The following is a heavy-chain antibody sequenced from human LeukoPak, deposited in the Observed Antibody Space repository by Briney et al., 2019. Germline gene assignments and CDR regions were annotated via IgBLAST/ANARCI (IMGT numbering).Heavy chain of an antibody. CDR3: ARGASYSGYACFDY. CDR2: IIPMFGTA. J-gene: IGHJ4*02. V-gene: IGHV1-69*13. CDR1: GGTVSSYT. D-gene: IGHD5-12*01. Sequence: GASVKVSCKASGGTVSSYTITWVRQAPGQGLEWMGEIIPMFGTANYAQKFQGRVTITADESTSTAYMELSSLRSEDRAVYYCARGASYSGYACFDYWGQGTLVTVSS.